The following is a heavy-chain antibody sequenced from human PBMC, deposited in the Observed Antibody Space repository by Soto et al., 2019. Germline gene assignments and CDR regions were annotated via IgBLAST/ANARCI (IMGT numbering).Heavy chain of an antibody. CDR1: GFTVGNNY. J-gene: IGHJ5*02. Sequence: EVQLVESGGGLVQPGGSLRLSCVASGFTVGNNYMSWVRQAPGKGLEWVSLIYSVGTTHYADSVRGRFTISRDSSKNTLYLDMKSLRREDTAIYYCMNRPRAWGQGTLVTVSS. V-gene: IGHV3-66*01. CDR2: IYSVGTT. D-gene: IGHD6-6*01. CDR3: MNRPRA.